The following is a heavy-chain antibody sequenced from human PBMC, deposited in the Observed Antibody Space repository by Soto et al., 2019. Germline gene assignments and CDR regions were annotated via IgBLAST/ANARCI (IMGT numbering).Heavy chain of an antibody. J-gene: IGHJ6*02. CDR1: GGSISSGDYF. CDR2: ISSIGST. Sequence: QVQLQESGPGLVKPSQTLSLTCTVSGGSISSGDYFWSWIRQSPGNGLEWIGYISSIGSTYYNPSLKRRVSVSRATSKHQFSLKLSSVTTPDTAVYYCARGLVIRPYYYHGMDVWGQGTTVTVSS. CDR3: ARGLVIRPYYYHGMDV. V-gene: IGHV4-30-4*01. D-gene: IGHD3-9*01.